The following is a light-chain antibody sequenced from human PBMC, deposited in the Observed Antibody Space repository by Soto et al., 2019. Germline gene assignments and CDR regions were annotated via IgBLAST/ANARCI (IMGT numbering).Light chain of an antibody. CDR3: QQYGTSPGVT. CDR2: GAS. CDR1: QSVSSTY. V-gene: IGKV3-20*01. J-gene: IGKJ5*01. Sequence: VLTHSPGTLSLSPGERATLSCRASQSVSSTYLAWYQQKPGQAPRLLIYGASSRATGIPDRFSGSGSGTDFTLTINRLEPEDFAVYYCQQYGTSPGVTFGQGTRLEIK.